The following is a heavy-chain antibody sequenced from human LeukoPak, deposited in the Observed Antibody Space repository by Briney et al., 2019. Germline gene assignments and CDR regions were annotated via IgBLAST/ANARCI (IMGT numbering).Heavy chain of an antibody. J-gene: IGHJ4*02. D-gene: IGHD5-12*01. Sequence: GGSLRLSRAASGFTFSSYAMSWVRQAPGKGLEWVSAISGSGGSTYYADSVKGRFTISRDNSKNTLYLQMNSLRAEDTAVYYCASSGYDYYFDYWGQGTLVTVSP. V-gene: IGHV3-23*01. CDR3: ASSGYDYYFDY. CDR2: ISGSGGST. CDR1: GFTFSSYA.